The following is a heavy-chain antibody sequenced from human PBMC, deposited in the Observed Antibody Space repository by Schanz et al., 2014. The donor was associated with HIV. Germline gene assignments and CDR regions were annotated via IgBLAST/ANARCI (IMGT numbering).Heavy chain of an antibody. CDR2: ISYDGSVK. J-gene: IGHJ5*02. Sequence: QVQLVESGGGVVQPGKSLRLSCAASGFSFSSYGMHWVRQAPGKGLEWVAFISYDGSVKSYGDSVKGRFTVSRDDSKNTVYVQMDSLTAEDTAVYYCARGGLQWHPEWFDLWGQGTLVSVSS. D-gene: IGHD4-4*01. CDR3: ARGGLQWHPEWFDL. CDR1: GFSFSSYG. V-gene: IGHV3-30*03.